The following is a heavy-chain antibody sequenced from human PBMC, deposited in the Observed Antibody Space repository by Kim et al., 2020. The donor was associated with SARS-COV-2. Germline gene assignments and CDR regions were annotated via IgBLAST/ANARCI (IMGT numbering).Heavy chain of an antibody. Sequence: GGSLRLSCAASGFTFSSYGMHWVRQAPGKGLEWVAVIWYDGSNKYYADSVKGRFTISRDNYKNTLYLQMNSLRAEDTAVYYCARDRRGYDSGGYYYEIDYWGQGTLVSVSS. CDR3: ARDRRGYDSGGYYYEIDY. CDR2: IWYDGSNK. D-gene: IGHD3-22*01. CDR1: GFTFSSYG. J-gene: IGHJ4*02. V-gene: IGHV3-33*01.